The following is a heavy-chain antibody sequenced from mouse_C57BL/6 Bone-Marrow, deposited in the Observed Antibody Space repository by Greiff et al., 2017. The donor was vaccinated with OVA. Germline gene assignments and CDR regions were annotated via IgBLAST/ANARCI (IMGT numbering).Heavy chain of an antibody. V-gene: IGHV1-81*01. CDR1: GYTFTSYG. CDR2: IYPRSGNT. J-gene: IGHJ1*03. CDR3: AVEDWYFDV. Sequence: VQRVESGAELARPGASVKLSCKASGYTFTSYGISWVKQRTGQGLEWIGEIYPRSGNTYYNEKFKGKATLTADKSSSTAYMELRSLTSEDSAVYFCAVEDWYFDVWGTGTTVTVSS.